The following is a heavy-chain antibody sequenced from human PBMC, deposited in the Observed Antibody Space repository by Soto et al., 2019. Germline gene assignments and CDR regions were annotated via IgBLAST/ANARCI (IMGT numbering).Heavy chain of an antibody. CDR2: ISGSGGST. Sequence: GGSLRLSCAASGFTFSSYAMSWVRQAPGKGLEWVSAISGSGGSTYYADSVKGRFTISRDNSKNTLYLQMNSLRAEDTAVYYCAKVNYDSSGYYGPNDYWGQGTLVTVSS. CDR1: GFTFSSYA. J-gene: IGHJ4*02. CDR3: AKVNYDSSGYYGPNDY. V-gene: IGHV3-23*01. D-gene: IGHD3-22*01.